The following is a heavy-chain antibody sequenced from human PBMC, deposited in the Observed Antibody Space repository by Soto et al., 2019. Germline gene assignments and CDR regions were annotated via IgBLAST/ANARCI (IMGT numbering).Heavy chain of an antibody. J-gene: IGHJ4*02. CDR2: ISYDGSNK. CDR1: GFTFSSYG. CDR3: AKDSGYISSWQVY. Sequence: QVQLVESGGGVVQPGRSLRLSCAASGFTFSSYGMHWVRQAPGKGLEWVAVISYDGSNKYYADSVKGRFTISRDNSKNTMYMQMNSLRAEDTAVYYCAKDSGYISSWQVYWGQGTLVTVSS. V-gene: IGHV3-30*18. D-gene: IGHD6-13*01.